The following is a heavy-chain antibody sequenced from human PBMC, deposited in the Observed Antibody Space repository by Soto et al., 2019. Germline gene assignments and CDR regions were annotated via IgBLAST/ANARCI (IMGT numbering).Heavy chain of an antibody. CDR3: ARVERGTATTVVDAFDI. CDR1: GGFVSSGSYY. J-gene: IGHJ3*02. Sequence: QVQLKQWGAGLLKPSETLSLTCAVYGGFVSSGSYYWSWIRQPPGKGLEWIGEMSHSGGTHFNPSLKSRVTISVDTSKNQFSLMMSSVTAADTALYYCARVERGTATTVVDAFDIWGPGTMVTVSS. CDR2: MSHSGGT. V-gene: IGHV4-34*01. D-gene: IGHD1-1*01.